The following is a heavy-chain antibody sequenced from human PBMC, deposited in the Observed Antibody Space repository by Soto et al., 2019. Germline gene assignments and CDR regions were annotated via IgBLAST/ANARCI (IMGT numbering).Heavy chain of an antibody. Sequence: PVGSLRLSCAVSGFPFSSYAMSRVRPAPGKGLEWVSAISGSGGSTYYADSVKGRFTISRDNSKNTLYLQMNSLRAEDTAVYYCAAHVPGIERYYYYYLDVWGKGTTVTVSS. CDR3: AAHVPGIERYYYYYLDV. J-gene: IGHJ6*03. D-gene: IGHD6-13*01. CDR2: ISGSGGST. V-gene: IGHV3-23*01. CDR1: GFPFSSYA.